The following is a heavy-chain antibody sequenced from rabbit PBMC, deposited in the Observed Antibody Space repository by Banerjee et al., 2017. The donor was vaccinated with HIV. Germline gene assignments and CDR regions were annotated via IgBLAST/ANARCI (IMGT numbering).Heavy chain of an antibody. CDR3: VRDQAGDADYGPYYLNL. Sequence: QSVEESGGDLVKPGGTLTLTCTVSGFDLSSAYGMSWVRQAPGKGLEWIGCIYTDDATTYYASWANGRFTISRSTSLNTVDLKMTSLTAADTATYFCVRDQAGDADYGPYYLNLWGPGTLVTVS. CDR2: IYTDDATT. J-gene: IGHJ4*01. V-gene: IGHV1S43*01. D-gene: IGHD2-1*01. CDR1: GFDLSSAYG.